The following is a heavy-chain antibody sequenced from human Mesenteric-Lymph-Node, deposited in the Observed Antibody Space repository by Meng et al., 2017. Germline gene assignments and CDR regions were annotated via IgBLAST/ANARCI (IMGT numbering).Heavy chain of an antibody. Sequence: PREPSCPSCVASGAPISSNCWWTWGRQPPEKLLELIEEIYSSGTTNNNPSLKSGATTAVDKSKNQFSLKLSSVTAEDTAVYYCARVAAADTEWFDPWGQGTLVTVSS. CDR3: ARVAAADTEWFDP. CDR1: GAPISSNCW. J-gene: IGHJ5*02. CDR2: IYSSGTT. D-gene: IGHD6-13*01. V-gene: IGHV4-4*03.